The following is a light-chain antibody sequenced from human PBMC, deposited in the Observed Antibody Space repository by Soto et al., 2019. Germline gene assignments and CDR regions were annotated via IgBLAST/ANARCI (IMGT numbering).Light chain of an antibody. CDR2: KAS. CDR3: QQYNSYSSTWT. CDR1: QSISSW. Sequence: DIQMTQSPSTLSASVGDRVTITCRASQSISSWLAWYQQKPGKAPKLLIYKASSLESGGPSRFSGSGSGTEFTLTISSLQPDDFATYYCQQYNSYSSTWTFGQGTKVEIK. J-gene: IGKJ1*01. V-gene: IGKV1-5*03.